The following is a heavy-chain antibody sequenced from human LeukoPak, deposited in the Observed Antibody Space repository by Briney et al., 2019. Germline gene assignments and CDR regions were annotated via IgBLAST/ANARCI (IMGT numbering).Heavy chain of an antibody. CDR2: IYPGDSDT. Sequence: GESLKISCKGSGYSFTSYWIGWVRQMPGKGLEWMGIIYPGDSDTRYSPSFQGHVTISADKSISTAYLQWSSLKASDTALYYCARQAHTYYYDSSGYPHFDDWGQGTLVTVSS. J-gene: IGHJ4*02. V-gene: IGHV5-51*01. CDR1: GYSFTSYW. CDR3: ARQAHTYYYDSSGYPHFDD. D-gene: IGHD3-22*01.